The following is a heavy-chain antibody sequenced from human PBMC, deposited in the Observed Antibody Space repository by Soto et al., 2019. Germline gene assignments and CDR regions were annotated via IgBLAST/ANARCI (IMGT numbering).Heavy chain of an antibody. CDR1: GGSISSGGYY. CDR2: IYYSGST. CDR3: ARDGGIVGAFDY. V-gene: IGHV4-31*03. J-gene: IGHJ4*02. D-gene: IGHD1-26*01. Sequence: SETLSLTCTVSGGSISSGGYYWGWIRQHPGKGLEWIGYIYYSGSTYYNPSLKSRVTISVATSKNQFSLKLSSVTTADTAVYYCARDGGIVGAFDYWGQGTLVTVSS.